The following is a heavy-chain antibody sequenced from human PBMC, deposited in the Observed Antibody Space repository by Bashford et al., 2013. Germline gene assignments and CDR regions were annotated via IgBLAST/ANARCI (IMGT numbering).Heavy chain of an antibody. J-gene: IGHJ4*02. CDR2: IXPSGSI. Sequence: SETLSLTCTVSGGSISTYYWSWIRQPAGKELEWIGRIXPSGSINYNPSLKSRLTMSIDTSKNQFSLKLSSVTAADTAVYYCARDFSGGWLFFDSWGQGTLVTVSS. CDR3: ARDFSGGWLFFDS. V-gene: IGHV4-4*07. CDR1: GGSISTYY. D-gene: IGHD6-19*01.